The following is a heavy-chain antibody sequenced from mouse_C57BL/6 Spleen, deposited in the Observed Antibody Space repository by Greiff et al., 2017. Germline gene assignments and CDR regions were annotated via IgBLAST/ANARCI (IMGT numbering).Heavy chain of an antibody. Sequence: VQLQQSGAELVRPGASVTLSCKASGYTFTDYEMHWVKQTPVHGLEWIGAIDPETGGTAYNQKFKGKAILTADKSSSTAYMELRSLTAEDSAVYYCTRVGDGDYWGQGTTLTVSS. CDR2: IDPETGGT. CDR3: TRVGDGDY. CDR1: GYTFTDYE. D-gene: IGHD2-13*01. J-gene: IGHJ2*01. V-gene: IGHV1-15*01.